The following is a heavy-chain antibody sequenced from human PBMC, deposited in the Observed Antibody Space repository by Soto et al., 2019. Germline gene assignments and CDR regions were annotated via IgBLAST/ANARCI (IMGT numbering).Heavy chain of an antibody. D-gene: IGHD3-9*01. J-gene: IGHJ6*04. CDR3: GKYFPTFEYYSYGMAV. CDR2: IYYSGST. CDR1: GGSISSSSYY. Sequence: SETLSLTCTVSGGSISSSSYYWGWIRQPPGKGLEWIGSIYYSGSTYYNPSLKSRVTISVDTSKNQFSLKLSSVTAADTAVYYCGKYFPTFEYYSYGMAVWAKGPRVTFPS. V-gene: IGHV4-39*01.